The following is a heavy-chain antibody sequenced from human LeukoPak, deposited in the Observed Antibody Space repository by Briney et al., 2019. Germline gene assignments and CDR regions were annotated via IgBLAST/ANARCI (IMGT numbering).Heavy chain of an antibody. V-gene: IGHV3-9*01. Sequence: GGSLRLSCAASGFTFYDYAMHWVRQAPGKGLEWVSGISWNSGSIGYADSVKGRFTIYRDNAKNSLYLQMNSLRAEDTALYYCAKGAAVDYWGQGTLVTVSS. D-gene: IGHD6-25*01. CDR1: GFTFYDYA. CDR2: ISWNSGSI. CDR3: AKGAAVDY. J-gene: IGHJ4*02.